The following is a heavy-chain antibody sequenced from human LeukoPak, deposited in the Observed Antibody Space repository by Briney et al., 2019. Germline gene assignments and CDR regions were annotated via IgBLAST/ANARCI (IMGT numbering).Heavy chain of an antibody. CDR2: IIPIFGTA. Sequence: GASVKVSCKASGGTFSSYAISWVRQAPGQGLEWMGGIIPIFGTANYAQRFQGRVTITADKSTSTAYMELSSLRSEDTAVYYCARAPLPPRVSLEFYYYYGMDVWGKGTTVTVS. CDR3: ARAPLPPRVSLEFYYYYGMDV. V-gene: IGHV1-69*06. CDR1: GGTFSSYA. J-gene: IGHJ6*04. D-gene: IGHD3-16*02.